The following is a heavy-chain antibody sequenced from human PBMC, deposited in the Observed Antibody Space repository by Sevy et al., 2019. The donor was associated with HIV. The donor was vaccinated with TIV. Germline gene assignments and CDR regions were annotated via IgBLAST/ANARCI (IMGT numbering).Heavy chain of an antibody. Sequence: GGSLRLSCAASGFTFSFYNMHWVRQATGKGLEWVSGFGIAGDTYYAGSVKGRFTISRDNAKNSLYLQMNSLRARDTAVYYCARKSTSYSHFDYWGQGTLVTVSS. V-gene: IGHV3-13*01. CDR1: GFTFSFYN. J-gene: IGHJ4*02. D-gene: IGHD1-26*01. CDR3: ARKSTSYSHFDY. CDR2: FGIAGDT.